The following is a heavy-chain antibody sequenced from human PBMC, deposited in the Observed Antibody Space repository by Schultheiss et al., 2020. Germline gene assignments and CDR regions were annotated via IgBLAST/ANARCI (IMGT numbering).Heavy chain of an antibody. CDR3: ARDRGKWELRHYFDY. D-gene: IGHD1-26*01. CDR1: GFTFSSYG. CDR2: IWYDGSNK. V-gene: IGHV3-33*01. J-gene: IGHJ4*02. Sequence: GGSLRLSCAASGFTFSSYGMHWVRQAPGKGLGWVAVIWYDGSNKYYADSVKGRFTISRVNSKNTLYLQMNSLRAEDTAVYYCARDRGKWELRHYFDYWGQGTLVTVSS.